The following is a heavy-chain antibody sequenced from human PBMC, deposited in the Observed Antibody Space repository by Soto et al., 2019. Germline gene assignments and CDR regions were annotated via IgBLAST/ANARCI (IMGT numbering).Heavy chain of an antibody. CDR1: GFTFSDFA. Sequence: PGGSLRLSCLASGFTFSDFAMTWVRHVPGRGLEWVASLDGAGGSTYYAESVRGRFSISRDNSQNTLFLQMKRLTVDDTAIYYCEAPRDEYGSGVSWFTYGMDIWGQGTTVTVS. J-gene: IGHJ6*02. CDR3: EAPRDEYGSGVSWFTYGMDI. V-gene: IGHV3-23*01. D-gene: IGHD3-10*01. CDR2: LDGAGGST.